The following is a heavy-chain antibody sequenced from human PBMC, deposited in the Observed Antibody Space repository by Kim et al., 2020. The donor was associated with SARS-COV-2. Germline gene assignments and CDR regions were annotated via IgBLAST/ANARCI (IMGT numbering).Heavy chain of an antibody. Sequence: GGSLRLSCAASGFTFSSYGMHWVRQAPGKGLEWVAVISYDGSNKYYADSVKGRFTISRDNSKNTLYLQMNSLRAEDTAVYYCAKDTPPHLDSSGYIDYWGQGTLVTVSS. J-gene: IGHJ4*02. D-gene: IGHD3-22*01. V-gene: IGHV3-30*18. CDR3: AKDTPPHLDSSGYIDY. CDR2: ISYDGSNK. CDR1: GFTFSSYG.